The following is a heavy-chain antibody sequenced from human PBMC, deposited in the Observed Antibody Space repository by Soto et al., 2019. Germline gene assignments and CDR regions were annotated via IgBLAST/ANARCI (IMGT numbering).Heavy chain of an antibody. CDR2: INPSGGST. J-gene: IGHJ4*02. CDR3: ARYATMILVVTTYYFDY. D-gene: IGHD3-22*01. V-gene: IGHV1-46*03. CDR1: GYTFTSYY. Sequence: ASVKVSCKASGYTFTSYYMHWVRQAPGQGLEWMGIINPSGGSTSYAQKFQGRVTMTRDTSTSTVYMELSSLRSEDTAVYYCARYATMILVVTTYYFDYWGQGTLVTVSS.